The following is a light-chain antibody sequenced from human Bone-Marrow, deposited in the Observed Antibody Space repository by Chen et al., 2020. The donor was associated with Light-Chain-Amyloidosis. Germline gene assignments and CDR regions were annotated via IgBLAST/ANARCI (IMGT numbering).Light chain of an antibody. CDR1: SSDVGGYNY. V-gene: IGLV2-14*01. CDR2: DAS. J-gene: IGLJ2*01. Sequence: QSALTQPASVSGSPGQSITISCTGTSSDVGGYNYVSWYQQHPGKAPKLMIYDASNRPSGVSNRFSGSKSGNTASRTISGLQAEDEADYYCSSYTSSSTLVVFGGGTKLTVL. CDR3: SSYTSSSTLVV.